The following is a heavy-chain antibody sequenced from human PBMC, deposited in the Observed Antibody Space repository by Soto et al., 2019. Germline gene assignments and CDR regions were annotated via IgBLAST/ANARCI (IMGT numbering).Heavy chain of an antibody. CDR1: GGSFSGYY. CDR3: ARGQGYYYYGMDV. CDR2: INHSGST. V-gene: IGHV4-34*01. Sequence: SETLSLTCAVYGGSFSGYYWGWIRQPPGKGLEWIGEINHSGSTNYNPSLKSRVTISVDTSKNQFSLKLSSVTAADTAVYYCARGQGYYYYGMDVWGQGTTVTVSS. J-gene: IGHJ6*02.